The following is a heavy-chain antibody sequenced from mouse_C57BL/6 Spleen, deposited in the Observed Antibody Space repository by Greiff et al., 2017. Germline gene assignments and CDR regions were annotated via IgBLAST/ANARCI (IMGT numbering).Heavy chain of an antibody. CDR3: ARDRGTAVVANYAMDY. Sequence: EVQVVESGGGLVKPGGSLKLSCAASGFTFSSYAMSWVRQTPEKRLEWVATISDGGSYTYYPDNVKGRFTISRDNAKNNLYLQMSHLKSEDTAMYYCARDRGTAVVANYAMDYWGQGTSVTVSS. CDR2: ISDGGSYT. J-gene: IGHJ4*01. CDR1: GFTFSSYA. V-gene: IGHV5-4*01. D-gene: IGHD1-1*01.